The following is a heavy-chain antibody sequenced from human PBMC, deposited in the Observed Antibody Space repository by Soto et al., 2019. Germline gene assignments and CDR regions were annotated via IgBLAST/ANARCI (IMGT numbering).Heavy chain of an antibody. CDR1: GGTFSSYA. CDR3: ARKISSWPARYGMDV. D-gene: IGHD6-13*01. Sequence: SVKVSCKASGGTFSSYAISWVRQAPGQGLEWMGGIIPIFGTANYAQKFQGRVTITADESTSTAYMELSSLRSEDTAVYYCARKISSWPARYGMDVWGQGTTVPVSS. J-gene: IGHJ6*02. CDR2: IIPIFGTA. V-gene: IGHV1-69*13.